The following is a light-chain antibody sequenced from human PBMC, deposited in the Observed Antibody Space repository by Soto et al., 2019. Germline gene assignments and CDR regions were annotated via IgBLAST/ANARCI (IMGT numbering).Light chain of an antibody. CDR1: QSISNTF. V-gene: IGKV3-20*01. Sequence: EIVLTQSPGTLSLSPGERATLSCRASQSISNTFIAWYQQKPGQAPRLLIHGVSNRATGIPDRFSGSGSGTDFTLIISRLEPEDFAVYYFQQYGGSPETFGQGTKVEIK. J-gene: IGKJ1*01. CDR2: GVS. CDR3: QQYGGSPET.